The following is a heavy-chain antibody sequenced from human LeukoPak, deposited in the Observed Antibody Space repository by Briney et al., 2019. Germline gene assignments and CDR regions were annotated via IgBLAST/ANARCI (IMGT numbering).Heavy chain of an antibody. Sequence: ASVEVSCKASGYTFTGYYMHWVRQAPGQGLEWMGWINPNSGGTNYAQKFQGRVTMTRDTSISTAYMELSRLRSDDTAVYYCARPKGTNDAFDIWGQGTMVTVSS. V-gene: IGHV1-2*02. CDR1: GYTFTGYY. CDR2: INPNSGGT. CDR3: ARPKGTNDAFDI. J-gene: IGHJ3*02.